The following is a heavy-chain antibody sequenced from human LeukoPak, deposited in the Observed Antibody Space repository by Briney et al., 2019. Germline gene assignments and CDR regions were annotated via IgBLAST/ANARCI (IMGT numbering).Heavy chain of an antibody. D-gene: IGHD6-19*01. CDR1: GFTFSSYG. Sequence: PGGSLRLSCVASGFTFSSYGMHWVRQAPGKGLEGVAIIWSDGSTKYYVGSVRGRFTISRDSSKSTLYLQMNSLRAEDTAAYYCARDGSSGWYWVDYWGQGTLVTVSS. CDR3: ARDGSSGWYWVDY. V-gene: IGHV3-33*01. CDR2: IWSDGSTK. J-gene: IGHJ4*02.